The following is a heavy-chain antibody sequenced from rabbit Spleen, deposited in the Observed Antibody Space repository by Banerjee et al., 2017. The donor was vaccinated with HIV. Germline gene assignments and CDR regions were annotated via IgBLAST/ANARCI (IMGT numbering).Heavy chain of an antibody. CDR1: GFTISSSYW. J-gene: IGHJ6*01. D-gene: IGHD6-1*01. V-gene: IGHV1S40*01. CDR3: ARASVGFNGYNHAYYYGMDL. CDR2: IYAGSIDDT. Sequence: QSLEESGGDLVKPGASLTLTCTASGFTISSSYWICWVRQAPGKGLEWIACIYAGSIDDTYYASWAKGRFTISKTSSTTVTLQMTSLTAADTATYLCARASVGFNGYNHAYYYGMDLWGPGTLVTVS.